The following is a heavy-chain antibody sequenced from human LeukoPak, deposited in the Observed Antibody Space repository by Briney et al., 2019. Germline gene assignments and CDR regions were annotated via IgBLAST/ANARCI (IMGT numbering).Heavy chain of an antibody. CDR3: AGSADYYDSSGPGTDWFDP. V-gene: IGHV3-30*03. J-gene: IGHJ5*02. D-gene: IGHD3-22*01. CDR2: ISYDGSNK. Sequence: GGSLRLSCAASGFTFSSYGMHWVRQAPGKGLECVAVISYDGSNKYYADSVKGRFTISRDNSKNTLYLQMNSLRAEDTAVYYCAGSADYYDSSGPGTDWFDPWGQGTLVTVSS. CDR1: GFTFSSYG.